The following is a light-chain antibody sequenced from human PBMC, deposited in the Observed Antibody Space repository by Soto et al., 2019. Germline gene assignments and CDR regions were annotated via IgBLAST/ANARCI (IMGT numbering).Light chain of an antibody. J-gene: IGKJ5*01. CDR2: DAS. Sequence: EIELTQSPATLSLSPGERATLSCRASQNVEGYLAWYQQKPGQAPRLLIYDASNRATGIPARFSGSGSGTDFTLTISSLEPEDFAGYYCQQRKTWPPITFGQGTRLEIK. CDR1: QNVEGY. CDR3: QQRKTWPPIT. V-gene: IGKV3-11*01.